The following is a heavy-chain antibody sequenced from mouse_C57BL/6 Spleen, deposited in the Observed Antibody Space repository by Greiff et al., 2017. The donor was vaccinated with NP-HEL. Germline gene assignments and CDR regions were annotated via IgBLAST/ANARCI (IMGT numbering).Heavy chain of an antibody. CDR2: IHPNSGST. D-gene: IGHD1-1*01. J-gene: IGHJ2*01. CDR1: GYTFTSYW. Sequence: QVQLQQPGAELVKPGASVKLSCKASGYTFTSYWMHWVKQRPGQGLEWIGMIHPNSGSTNYNEKFKSKATLTVDKSSSTAYMQLSSLTSEDSAVYYCARDGSRGYFDYWGQGTTLTVSS. V-gene: IGHV1-64*01. CDR3: ARDGSRGYFDY.